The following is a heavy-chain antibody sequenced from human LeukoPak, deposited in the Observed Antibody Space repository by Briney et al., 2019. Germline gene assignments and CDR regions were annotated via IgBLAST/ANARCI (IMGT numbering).Heavy chain of an antibody. J-gene: IGHJ4*02. V-gene: IGHV4-59*08. CDR1: GGSISSYY. Sequence: PSETLSFTCTVSGGSISSYYWSWIRQPPGKGLEWIGYIYYSGSTNYNPSLKSRVTISVDTSKNQFSLKLSSVTAADTAVYYCARAKGYLDYWGQGTLVTVSS. CDR3: ARAKGYLDY. CDR2: IYYSGST.